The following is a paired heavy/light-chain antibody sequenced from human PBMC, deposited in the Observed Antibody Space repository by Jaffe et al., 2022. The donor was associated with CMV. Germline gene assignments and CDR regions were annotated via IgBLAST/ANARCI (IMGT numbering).Heavy chain of an antibody. CDR2: IYFSGTA. CDR3: ARRPALPPYDSHAYDI. CDR1: GGSINNDTSY. V-gene: IGHV4-39*01. D-gene: IGHD3-22*01. Sequence: QLLLQESGPGLVKPSETLSLTCTVSGGSINNDTSYWGWIRQSPGKGLEWIGDIYFSGTADYNPSLKSRVTISVDTSANQFFLIMRSVAAPDTALYYCARRPALPPYDSHAYDIWGQGTMVTVSS. J-gene: IGHJ3*02.
Light chain of an antibody. J-gene: IGLJ2*01. CDR1: KLGDKY. V-gene: IGLV3-1*01. Sequence: YELTQPPSVSVAPGQTANITCSGDKLGDKYVSWYQQRPGLSPLLVMYEDNKRPSGTPERFSGSNSGDTATLTISGTQAMDEADYFCQTWASLTAPFGGGTKLTVL. CDR3: QTWASLTAP. CDR2: EDN.